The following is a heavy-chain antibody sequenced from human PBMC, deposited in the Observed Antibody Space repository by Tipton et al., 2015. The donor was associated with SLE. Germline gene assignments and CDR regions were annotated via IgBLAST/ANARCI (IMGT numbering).Heavy chain of an antibody. J-gene: IGHJ3*02. CDR1: GGSISSGSYY. Sequence: TLSLTCTVSGGSISSGSYYWSWIRQPAGKGLEWIGRFYTSGSTNYNPSLKSRVTISVDTSKNQFSLKLSSVTAADTAVYYCARSFDAFYIGGQGTMVSVSS. V-gene: IGHV4-61*02. CDR2: FYTSGST. CDR3: ARSFDAFYI.